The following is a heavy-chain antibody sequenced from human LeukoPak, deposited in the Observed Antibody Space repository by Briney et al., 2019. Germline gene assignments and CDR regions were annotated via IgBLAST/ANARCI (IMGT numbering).Heavy chain of an antibody. Sequence: GGSLRLSCAASGFTFSSYGMHWVRQAPGKGLEWEAVIWYEGSNKYYADSVKGRFTICRDNSTNTLYRQMNCLRAEDPAVYYCAKELQAGWYYFDYWGQGTLVTVSS. CDR3: AKELQAGWYYFDY. CDR2: IWYEGSNK. CDR1: GFTFSSYG. J-gene: IGHJ4*02. V-gene: IGHV3-33*06. D-gene: IGHD6-19*01.